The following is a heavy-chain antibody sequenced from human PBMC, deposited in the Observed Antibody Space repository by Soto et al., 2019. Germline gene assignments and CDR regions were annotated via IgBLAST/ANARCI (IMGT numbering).Heavy chain of an antibody. D-gene: IGHD3-10*01. CDR2: IHKTGTIT. Sequence: EGQVVESGGDLVQPGDSLTISCAASGFTFSTYAMSWVRQAPGKGLEWVSGIHKTGTITFYADSVKGRFTISRDNSKNTLYLHMRSLRDGDTAVYYCARDLNYKFFFDLWGQDTLVTVSS. V-gene: IGHV3-23*05. CDR1: GFTFSTYA. CDR3: ARDLNYKFFFDL. J-gene: IGHJ4*02.